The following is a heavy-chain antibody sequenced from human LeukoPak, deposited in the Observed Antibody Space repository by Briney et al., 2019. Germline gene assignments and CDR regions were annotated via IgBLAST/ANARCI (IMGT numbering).Heavy chain of an antibody. CDR1: GYIFTDYY. V-gene: IGHV1-18*04. D-gene: IGHD5-24*01. CDR3: AREMATIVNQFDY. Sequence: ASVKVSCKASGYIFTDYYMHWVRQAPGQGLEWMGWISPYNGNTNYAQKLQGRVTMTTDTSTTTAYMELRSLRSDDTAVYYCAREMATIVNQFDYWGQGTLVTVSS. J-gene: IGHJ4*02. CDR2: ISPYNGNT.